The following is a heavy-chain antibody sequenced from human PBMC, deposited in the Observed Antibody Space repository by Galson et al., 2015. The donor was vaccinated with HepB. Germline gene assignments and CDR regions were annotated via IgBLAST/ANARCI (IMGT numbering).Heavy chain of an antibody. V-gene: IGHV3-9*01. J-gene: IGHJ4*02. CDR3: AKDQIEEIEGVCDY. CDR1: GFTFDDYA. Sequence: SLRLSCAASGFTFDDYAMHWVRQAPGKGLEWVSGISWNSGSIGYADSVKGRFTISRDNAKNSLYLQMNSLRAEDTALYYCAKDQIEEIEGVCDYWGQGTLVTVSS. D-gene: IGHD1-26*01. CDR2: ISWNSGSI.